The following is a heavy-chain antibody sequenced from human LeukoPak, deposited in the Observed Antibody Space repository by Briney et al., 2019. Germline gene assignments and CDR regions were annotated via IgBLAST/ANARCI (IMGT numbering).Heavy chain of an antibody. D-gene: IGHD6-13*01. J-gene: IGHJ4*02. CDR3: ARDQAGLDY. Sequence: SQTLSLTCAISGDSVSSNSAAWNWLRQSPSRGLEWLGRTYYRSKWYNDYAESVKSRINIKPDTSKNQFSLQPNSVTPEDTAVYYCARDQAGLDYWGQGTLVTVSS. V-gene: IGHV6-1*01. CDR2: TYYRSKWYN. CDR1: GDSVSSNSAA.